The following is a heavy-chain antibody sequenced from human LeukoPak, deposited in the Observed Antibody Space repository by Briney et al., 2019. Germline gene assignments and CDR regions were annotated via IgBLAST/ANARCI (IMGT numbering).Heavy chain of an antibody. CDR2: VTGSGDST. D-gene: IGHD3-10*01. V-gene: IGHV3-23*01. Sequence: PGGCLRLSCTASGFTFSSYAMSWVRQAPGKGLEWVSVVTGSGDSTYHADSVKGRFTISRDNYKNIIYLQMNSLRAEDTAVYYCAKGFYYGSGSQRYLDYWGQGTLVTVSS. CDR3: AKGFYYGSGSQRYLDY. CDR1: GFTFSSYA. J-gene: IGHJ4*02.